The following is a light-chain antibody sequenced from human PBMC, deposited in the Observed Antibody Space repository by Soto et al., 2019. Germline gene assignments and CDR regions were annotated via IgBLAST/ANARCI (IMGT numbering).Light chain of an antibody. CDR2: EVS. CDR1: TGDVGGYNY. V-gene: IGLV2-14*01. J-gene: IGLJ1*01. Sequence: QSALTQPASVSGSPGQSITISCTGTTGDVGGYNYVSWYQQHPGKAPKLMIFEVSNRPSGASDRFSGSKSGNTASLTISGLQAEDEADYYCCSYTTSSTRVFGTGTKLTVL. CDR3: CSYTTSSTRV.